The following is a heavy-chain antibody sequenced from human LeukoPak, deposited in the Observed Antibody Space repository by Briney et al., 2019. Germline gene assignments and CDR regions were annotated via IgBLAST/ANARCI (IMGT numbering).Heavy chain of an antibody. CDR3: ARVSERGLPPDY. V-gene: IGHV3-48*03. D-gene: IGHD2-15*01. J-gene: IGHJ4*02. Sequence: GGSLSLSCAASGFTFSTYERNWVRKAQGKGLEWVSYISSSGSTTFYADSVKGRFTISRDNAKNSLYLQMNSLRAEDTAVYYCARVSERGLPPDYWGQGTLVTVSS. CDR1: GFTFSTYE. CDR2: ISSSGSTT.